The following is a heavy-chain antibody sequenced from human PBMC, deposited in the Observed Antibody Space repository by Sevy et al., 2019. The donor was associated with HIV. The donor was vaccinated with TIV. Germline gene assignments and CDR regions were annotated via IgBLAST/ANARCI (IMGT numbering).Heavy chain of an antibody. Sequence: GESLKISCAASGFTFSDYAMHWVRHTQGKGLEWVAVISYDGINKNYADSVKGRFTPSRDNSKNTLSLQMNSPRTEDTAVYYCARDRSTRWINYYFDYWGQGTLVTVSS. CDR3: ARDRSTRWINYYFDY. J-gene: IGHJ4*02. CDR1: GFTFSDYA. V-gene: IGHV3-30-3*01. D-gene: IGHD2-2*01. CDR2: ISYDGINK.